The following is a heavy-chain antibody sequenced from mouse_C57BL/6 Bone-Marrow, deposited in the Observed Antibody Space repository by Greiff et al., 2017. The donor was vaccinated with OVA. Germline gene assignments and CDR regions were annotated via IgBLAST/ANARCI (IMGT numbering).Heavy chain of an antibody. CDR3: ARWDYYGPYAMDY. CDR1: GYTFTSYW. D-gene: IGHD1-1*01. V-gene: IGHV1-59*01. J-gene: IGHJ4*01. CDR2: IDPSDSYT. Sequence: QVQLKQPGAELVRPGTSVKLSCKASGYTFTSYWMHWVKQRPGQGLEWIGVIDPSDSYTNYNQKFKGKATLTVDTSSSTAYMQLSSLTSEDSAVYYCARWDYYGPYAMDYWGQGTSVTVSS.